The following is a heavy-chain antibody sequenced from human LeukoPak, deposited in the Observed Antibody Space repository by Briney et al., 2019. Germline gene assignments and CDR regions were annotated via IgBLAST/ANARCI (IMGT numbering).Heavy chain of an antibody. CDR3: ARDPRAPLGTDWFDP. V-gene: IGHV1-69*01. J-gene: IGHJ5*02. D-gene: IGHD1-1*01. CDR2: IIPIFGTA. CDR1: GGTFSSYA. Sequence: SVKVSCKASGGTFSSYAISWVRQAPGQGLEWMGGIIPIFGTANYAQKFQGRVTITADESTSTAYMELSSLRSEDTAVYYCARDPRAPLGTDWFDPWGQGTLVTVSS.